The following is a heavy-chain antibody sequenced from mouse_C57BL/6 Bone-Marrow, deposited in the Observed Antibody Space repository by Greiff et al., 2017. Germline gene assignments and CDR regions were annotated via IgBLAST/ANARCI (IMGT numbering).Heavy chain of an antibody. Sequence: EVKVVESEGGLVQPGSSMKLSCTASGFTFSDYYMAWVRQVPEKGLEWVANINYDGSSTYYLDSLKSRFIISRDNAKNILYLQMSSLKSEDTATYYCARAHYDYYAMDYWGQGTSVTVSS. J-gene: IGHJ4*01. V-gene: IGHV5-16*01. CDR3: ARAHYDYYAMDY. D-gene: IGHD2-4*01. CDR1: GFTFSDYY. CDR2: INYDGSST.